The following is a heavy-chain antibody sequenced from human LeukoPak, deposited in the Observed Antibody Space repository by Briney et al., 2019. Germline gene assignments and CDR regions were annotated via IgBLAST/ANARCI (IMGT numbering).Heavy chain of an antibody. V-gene: IGHV3-33*01. D-gene: IGHD3-9*01. CDR1: GFTFSSYG. CDR3: ARDVEYDILTGYPSDTVNMDV. CDR2: IWYDGSNK. J-gene: IGHJ6*02. Sequence: GGSLRLSCAASGFTFSSYGMHWVRQAPGKGLEWVGVIWYDGSNKYYADSVKGRFTISRDNSKNTLYLQMNSLRAEDTAVYYCARDVEYDILTGYPSDTVNMDVWGQGTTVTVSS.